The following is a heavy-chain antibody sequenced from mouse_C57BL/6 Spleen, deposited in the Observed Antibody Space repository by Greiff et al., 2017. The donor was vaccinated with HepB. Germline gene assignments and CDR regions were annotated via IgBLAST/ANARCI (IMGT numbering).Heavy chain of an antibody. J-gene: IGHJ4*01. CDR2: INPNNGGT. D-gene: IGHD1-1*01. CDR1: GYTFTDYN. Sequence: EVQLQQSGPELVKPGASVKMSCKASGYTFTDYNMHWVKQSHGKSLEWIGYINPNNGGTSYNQKFKGKATLTVNKSSSTAYMELRSLTSEDSAVYYCARKYYGSFHAMDYWGQGTSVTVSS. V-gene: IGHV1-22*01. CDR3: ARKYYGSFHAMDY.